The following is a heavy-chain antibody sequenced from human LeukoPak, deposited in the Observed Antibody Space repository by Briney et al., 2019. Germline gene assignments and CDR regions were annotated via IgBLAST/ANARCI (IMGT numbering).Heavy chain of an antibody. J-gene: IGHJ6*03. Sequence: ASVKVSCKASGYTFTSYGISWVRQAPGQGLEWMGWISAHNGNTNYAQKLQGRVTMTTDTSTSTAYMELRSLRSDDTAVYYCAREVVRPPYYYMDVWGKGTTVTISS. CDR1: GYTFTSYG. CDR2: ISAHNGNT. CDR3: AREVVRPPYYYMDV. D-gene: IGHD2-15*01. V-gene: IGHV1-18*01.